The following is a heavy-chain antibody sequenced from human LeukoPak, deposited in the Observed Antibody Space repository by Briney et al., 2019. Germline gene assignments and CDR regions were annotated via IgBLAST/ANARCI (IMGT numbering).Heavy chain of an antibody. V-gene: IGHV1-18*01. J-gene: IGHJ4*02. D-gene: IGHD3-3*01. CDR3: ASDITIFGVVTTFDY. CDR1: GYTFTSYG. Sequence: ASVKVSCKASGYTFTSYGISWVRQAPGQRLEWMGWISAYNGNTNYAQKLQGRVTMTTDTSTSTAYMELRSLRSDDTAVYYCASDITIFGVVTTFDYWGQGTLVTVSS. CDR2: ISAYNGNT.